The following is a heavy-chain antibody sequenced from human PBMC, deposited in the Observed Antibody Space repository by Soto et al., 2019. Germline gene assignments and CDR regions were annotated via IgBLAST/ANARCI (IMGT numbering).Heavy chain of an antibody. CDR3: ARDFSLDGHNIFPSKDQEFDP. J-gene: IGHJ5*02. D-gene: IGHD3-9*01. V-gene: IGHV1-18*01. Sequence: ASVKVSCKASGYTFTSYGISWVRQAPGQGLEWMGWISAYNGNTNYAQKLQGRVTITADKSTSTAYMELSSLRSEDTAVYYCARDFSLDGHNIFPSKDQEFDPWGQGTLVTVSS. CDR2: ISAYNGNT. CDR1: GYTFTSYG.